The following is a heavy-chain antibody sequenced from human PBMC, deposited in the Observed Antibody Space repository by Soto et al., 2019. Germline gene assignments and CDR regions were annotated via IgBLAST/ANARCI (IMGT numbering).Heavy chain of an antibody. CDR3: GRGSKAPYRGSRFFAF. V-gene: IGHV3-23*01. Sequence: EVQLLESGGDLIQPGGSLRLSCVASGITFGSRAMSWVRQAPGEGLEWVSTITDTGGDAKYADSVRGRFTISRDNSKKPLYLKRRSRGAEDRALFFWGRGSKAPYRGSRFFAFGGRGPLVPVSS. CDR1: GITFGSRA. J-gene: IGHJ4*02. D-gene: IGHD3-16*01. CDR2: ITDTGGDA.